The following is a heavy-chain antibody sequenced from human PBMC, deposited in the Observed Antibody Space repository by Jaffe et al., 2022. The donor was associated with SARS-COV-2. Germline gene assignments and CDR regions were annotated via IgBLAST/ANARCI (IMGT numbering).Heavy chain of an antibody. V-gene: IGHV4-30-2*01. D-gene: IGHD1-20*01. CDR3: ARLTSRDAFDI. J-gene: IGHJ3*02. Sequence: QLQESGSGLVKPSQTLSVTCAVSGGSISSGGYSWNWIRQAPGKGLEWIGYIYHSGDTFYSNPSLKSRVNISADRSKNQFSLQLTSVTAADTAIYYCARLTSRDAFDIWGPGTMVTVSS. CDR2: IYHSGDTF. CDR1: GGSISSGGYS.